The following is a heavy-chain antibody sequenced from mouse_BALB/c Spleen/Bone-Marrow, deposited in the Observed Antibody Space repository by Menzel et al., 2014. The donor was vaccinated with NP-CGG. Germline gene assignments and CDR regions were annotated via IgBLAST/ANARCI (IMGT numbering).Heavy chain of an antibody. J-gene: IGHJ2*01. CDR3: TRKKYGNYLFDY. V-gene: IGHV1-18*01. CDR1: GYTFAGYT. Sequence: EVHLVESGPELVKPGASVKISCKTSGYTFAGYTMHWMKQSHGRSLEWIGGINPYNDVTTYNQKFKGKATLTVDKSSSTAYMELRSLTSEDSAVYYFTRKKYGNYLFDYWGQGTTLTVSS. D-gene: IGHD2-10*02. CDR2: INPYNDVT.